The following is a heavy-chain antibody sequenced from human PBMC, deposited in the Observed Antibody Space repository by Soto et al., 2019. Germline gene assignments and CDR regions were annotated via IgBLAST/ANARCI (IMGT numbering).Heavy chain of an antibody. J-gene: IGHJ5*02. V-gene: IGHV4-61*01. CDR1: GASVSSASYY. CDR2: VYFSGST. D-gene: IGHD4-17*01. Sequence: QVQLKESGPGLLKPSETLSLTCTVSGASVSSASYYWAWLRQPPGRGLEWIGSVYFSGSTSYIPSLKSRVTISGDTSKNQFSLNLASVTASDSAVYYCARIDGDYGHNWFDPWGLGTLVIVSP. CDR3: ARIDGDYGHNWFDP.